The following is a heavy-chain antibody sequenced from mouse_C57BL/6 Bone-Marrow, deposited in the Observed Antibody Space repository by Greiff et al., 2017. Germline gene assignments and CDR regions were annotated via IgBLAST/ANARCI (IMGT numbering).Heavy chain of an antibody. D-gene: IGHD2-4*01. V-gene: IGHV1-5*01. J-gene: IGHJ4*01. CDR2: IYPGNSDT. CDR3: TRFRLRRGGAMDY. CDR1: GYTFTSYW. Sequence: VQLQQSGTVLARPGASVKMSCKTSGYTFTSYWMHWVKQRPGPGLEWIGAIYPGNSDTSYNQKFKGKAKLTAVTSASTAYMELSSLTNEDSAVYYCTRFRLRRGGAMDYWGQGTSVTVSS.